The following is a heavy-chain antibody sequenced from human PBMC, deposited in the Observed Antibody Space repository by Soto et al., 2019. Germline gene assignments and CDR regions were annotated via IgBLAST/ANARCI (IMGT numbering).Heavy chain of an antibody. CDR2: ISYDGSNK. Sequence: QVQLVESGGGVVQPGRSLRLSCAASGFTFSSYGMHWVRQAPGKGLEWVAVISYDGSNKYYADSVKGRFTISRDNSKNTLYLQMNSLSAEDTAVYYCAKETYCSSTSCYALGYYYYGMDVWGQGTTDTVSS. J-gene: IGHJ6*02. CDR3: AKETYCSSTSCYALGYYYYGMDV. V-gene: IGHV3-30*18. D-gene: IGHD2-2*01. CDR1: GFTFSSYG.